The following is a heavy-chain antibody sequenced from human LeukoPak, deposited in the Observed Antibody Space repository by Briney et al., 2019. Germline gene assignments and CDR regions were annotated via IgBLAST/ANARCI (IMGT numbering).Heavy chain of an antibody. D-gene: IGHD4-17*01. CDR3: TGDDHGDYAFDY. CDR2: IRSKANNYAT. CDR1: GFTFSGSA. V-gene: IGHV3-73*01. J-gene: IGHJ4*02. Sequence: GGSLKLSCAASGFTFSGSAMHWVRQASGKGLEWVGRIRSKANNYATTYAASVKGRFTISRDDSKNTVYLQMNSLTTEDTAVYYCTGDDHGDYAFDYWGQGTLVTVSS.